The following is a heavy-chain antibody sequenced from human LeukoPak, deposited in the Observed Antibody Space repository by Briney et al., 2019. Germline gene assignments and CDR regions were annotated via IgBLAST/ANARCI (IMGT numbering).Heavy chain of an antibody. CDR3: ARGGRYYDILTGSPRGYCYYYYMDV. CDR2: ISAYNGNT. D-gene: IGHD3-9*01. V-gene: IGHV1-18*01. Sequence: GASVKVSCKASGYTFTSYGISWVRQAPGQGLEWMGWISAYNGNTNYAQKLQGRVTMTTDTSTSTAYMELRSLRSDDTAVYYCARGGRYYDILTGSPRGYCYYYYMDVWGKGTTVTVSS. J-gene: IGHJ6*03. CDR1: GYTFTSYG.